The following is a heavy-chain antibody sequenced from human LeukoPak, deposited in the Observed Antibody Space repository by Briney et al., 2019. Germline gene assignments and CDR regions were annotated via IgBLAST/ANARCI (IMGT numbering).Heavy chain of an antibody. V-gene: IGHV4-34*01. Sequence: SETLSLTCAVYGGSFSGYYWSWIRQPPGKGLEWIGEINHSGSTNYNPSLKSRVTISVDTSKNQFSLKLSSVTAADTAVYYCARPFVGSPQYFQHWGQGTLVTVSS. D-gene: IGHD6-25*01. J-gene: IGHJ1*01. CDR2: INHSGST. CDR3: ARPFVGSPQYFQH. CDR1: GGSFSGYY.